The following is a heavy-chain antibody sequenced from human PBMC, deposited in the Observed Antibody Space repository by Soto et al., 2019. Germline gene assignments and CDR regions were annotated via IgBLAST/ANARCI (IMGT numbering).Heavy chain of an antibody. Sequence: GGSLRLSCAASGFTFSSYGMHWVRQAPGKGLEWVAVIWYDGSNKYYADSVKGRFTISRDNSKNTLYLQMNSLRAEDTAVYYCARDGWNSSNYYYGMDVWGQGTTVTVSS. CDR1: GFTFSSYG. V-gene: IGHV3-33*01. CDR3: ARDGWNSSNYYYGMDV. J-gene: IGHJ6*02. CDR2: IWYDGSNK. D-gene: IGHD1-7*01.